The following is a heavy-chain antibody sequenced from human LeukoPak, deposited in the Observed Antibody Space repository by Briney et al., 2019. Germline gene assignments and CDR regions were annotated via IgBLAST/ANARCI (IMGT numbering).Heavy chain of an antibody. CDR3: ATATSSHPDFDY. D-gene: IGHD2-2*01. J-gene: IGHJ4*02. Sequence: ASVKVSCKVSGYTLTELSMHWVPQAPGKGLEWMGGFDPEDGETIYAQKFQGRVTMTEDTSTDTAYMELSSLRSEDTAVYYCATATSSHPDFDYWGQGTLVTVSS. V-gene: IGHV1-24*01. CDR2: FDPEDGET. CDR1: GYTLTELS.